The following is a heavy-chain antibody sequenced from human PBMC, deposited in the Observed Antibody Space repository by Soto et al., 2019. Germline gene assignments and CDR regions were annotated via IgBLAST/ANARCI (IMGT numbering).Heavy chain of an antibody. CDR3: ARRLELPLGASHYYYGMDV. J-gene: IGHJ6*02. D-gene: IGHD1-7*01. Sequence: EAQLVESGGGLVQPGGSLRVSCAASGFDFSTYWIHWVRQAPGKGLEWVSRIDDDGSSTIYADSVKGRFTISRDNAKNTVYLEMNSLSDEDTAVYYCARRLELPLGASHYYYGMDVWGQGTTVTVSS. V-gene: IGHV3-74*01. CDR1: GFDFSTYW. CDR2: IDDDGSST.